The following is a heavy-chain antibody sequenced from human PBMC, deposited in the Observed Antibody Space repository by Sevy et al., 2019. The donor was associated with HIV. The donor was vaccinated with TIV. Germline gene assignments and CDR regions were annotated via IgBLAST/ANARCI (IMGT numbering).Heavy chain of an antibody. D-gene: IGHD3-3*01. CDR2: ISSSSSTI. J-gene: IGHJ6*02. CDR1: GFTFSSYS. CDR3: ARDRHYDFWSGYTYYYYGMDV. V-gene: IGHV3-48*02. Sequence: GSLRLSCAASGFTFSSYSMNWVRQAPGKGLEWVSYISSSSSTIYYADSVKGRFTISRDNAKNSLYLQMNSLRDEDTAVYYCARDRHYDFWSGYTYYYYGMDVWGQGTTVTVSS.